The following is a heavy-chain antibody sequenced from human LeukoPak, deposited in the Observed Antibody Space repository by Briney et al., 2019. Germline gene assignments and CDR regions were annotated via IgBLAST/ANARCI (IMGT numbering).Heavy chain of an antibody. D-gene: IGHD6-19*01. V-gene: IGHV3-23*01. CDR1: GFTFSTAS. CDR2: FDTGFGT. CDR3: ARSSGWWSLDY. Sequence: GGSLRLSCAASGFTFSTASLHWVRQAPGRELEWVSAFDTGFGTYYPGSLNGRFTIYRDNSKNTLFLQMNSLRADDTAVYYCARSSGWWSLDYWGQGTLVTVSS. J-gene: IGHJ4*02.